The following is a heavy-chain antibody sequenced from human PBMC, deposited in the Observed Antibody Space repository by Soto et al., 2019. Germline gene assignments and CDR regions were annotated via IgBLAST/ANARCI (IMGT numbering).Heavy chain of an antibody. CDR1: GGSISSSSYY. V-gene: IGHV4-31*03. D-gene: IGHD4-17*01. CDR2: IYYSGST. J-gene: IGHJ1*01. CDR3: ARTYGDYAGEYFQH. Sequence: SETLSLTCPVPGGSISSSSYYWSWIRPPPGKGLEWIGYIYYSGSTYYNPSLKSRVTISVDTSKNQFSLKLSSVTAAGTAVYYCARTYGDYAGEYFQHWGQGTLVTVSS.